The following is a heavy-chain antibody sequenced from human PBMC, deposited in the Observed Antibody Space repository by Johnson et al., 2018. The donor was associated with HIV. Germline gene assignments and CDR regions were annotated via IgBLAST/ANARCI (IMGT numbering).Heavy chain of an antibody. CDR1: GFTFSSYG. Sequence: VQLVESGGGVVQPGGSLRLSCAASGFTFSSYGMHWVRQAPGKGLEWVAFIHYGGSNKFYADSVKGRFIISRDNSKTTLYLKMSSMRAEDTAVYYCAKDRGYSSSWYHAFDIWGQGTMVTVSS. CDR3: AKDRGYSSSWYHAFDI. J-gene: IGHJ3*02. CDR2: IHYGGSNK. D-gene: IGHD6-13*01. V-gene: IGHV3-30*02.